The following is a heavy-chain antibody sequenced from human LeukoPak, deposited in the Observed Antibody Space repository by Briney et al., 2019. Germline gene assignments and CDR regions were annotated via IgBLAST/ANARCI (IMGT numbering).Heavy chain of an antibody. V-gene: IGHV3-48*03. CDR2: ISSSGSAI. J-gene: IGHJ3*02. CDR1: GFTFSNYE. Sequence: GGSLRLSCAASGFTFSNYEINWVRQAPGKGLEWVSYISSSGSAIYYADSVEGRFTISRDNAQNSLYVQMNSLRAEDTAVYYCARGGYDSRGYYFNAFDIWGQGTMVTVSS. CDR3: ARGGYDSRGYYFNAFDI. D-gene: IGHD3-22*01.